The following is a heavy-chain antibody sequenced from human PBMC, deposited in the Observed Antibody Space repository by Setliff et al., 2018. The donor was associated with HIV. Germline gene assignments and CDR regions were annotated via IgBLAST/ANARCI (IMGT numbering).Heavy chain of an antibody. CDR3: ARQFSNSFDS. CDR2: ISPYDLSE. CDR1: GCTFIDYF. J-gene: IGHJ4*02. Sequence: GASVKVSCKASGCTFIDYFIHWVRQAPGQGPEWMGWISPYDLSERTSQRFRGRVTMTRDTSINAAYLDLSGLTSDDTAVYYCARQFSNSFDSWGQGTLVTVSS. D-gene: IGHD7-27*01. V-gene: IGHV1-2*02.